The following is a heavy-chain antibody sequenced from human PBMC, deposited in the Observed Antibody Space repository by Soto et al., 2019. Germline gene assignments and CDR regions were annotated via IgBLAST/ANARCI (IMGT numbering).Heavy chain of an antibody. J-gene: IGHJ4*02. CDR3: ARGWGYDSNDYYYAY. CDR2: IIPIFGTA. V-gene: IGHV1-69*01. Sequence: QVQLVQSGAEVRKPGSSVKVSCKASGGTFSRHAISWVRQAPGQGLEWMGGIIPIFGTANHAQKFQGRVTIIEDESTSTGYMELSSLRSEDTAMYYCARGWGYDSNDYYYAYWGQGTLVIVSS. CDR1: GGTFSRHA. D-gene: IGHD3-22*01.